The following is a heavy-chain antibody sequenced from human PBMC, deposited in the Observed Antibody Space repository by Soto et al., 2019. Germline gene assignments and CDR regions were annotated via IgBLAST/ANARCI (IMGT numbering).Heavy chain of an antibody. CDR1: GYSFTSYW. CDR2: IYPGDSDT. V-gene: IGHV5-51*01. D-gene: IGHD3-9*01. CDR3: ARHISEGYFDWLWWFDP. Sequence: EVQLVQSGAEVKKPGESLKISCKGSGYSFTSYWIGWVRQMPGKGLEWVGIIYPGDSDTRYSPSFQGQVTISADKSISTAYLQWSSLKASDTAMYYCARHISEGYFDWLWWFDPWGQGTLVTVSS. J-gene: IGHJ5*02.